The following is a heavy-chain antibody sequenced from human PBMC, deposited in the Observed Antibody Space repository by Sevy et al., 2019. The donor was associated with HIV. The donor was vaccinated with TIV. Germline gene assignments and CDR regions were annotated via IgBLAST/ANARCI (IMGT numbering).Heavy chain of an antibody. J-gene: IGHJ4*02. CDR2: ISGSGGST. Sequence: GGSLRLSCAASGFTFSSYAMSWVRQAPGKGLEWVSAISGSGGSTYYADSLKGRFPISRDNTKNTLYLQMNSLRAEDTAVYYCAKVYDSSGYYYVRIAYFDYWGQGTLVTVSS. CDR1: GFTFSSYA. CDR3: AKVYDSSGYYYVRIAYFDY. V-gene: IGHV3-23*01. D-gene: IGHD3-22*01.